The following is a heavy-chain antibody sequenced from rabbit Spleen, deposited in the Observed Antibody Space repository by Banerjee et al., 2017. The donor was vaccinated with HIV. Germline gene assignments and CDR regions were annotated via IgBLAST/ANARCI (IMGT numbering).Heavy chain of an antibody. D-gene: IGHD3-1*01. CDR2: IYAGSSGTT. CDR1: GFSFSSDYY. V-gene: IGHV1S45*01. J-gene: IGHJ4*01. CDR3: VRDTWNFNL. Sequence: QEQLVESGGGLVQPGASLTLTCKASGFSFSSDYYMCWVRQAPGKGLEWVACIYAGSSGTTYYASWVNGRFTISRHNAQNTLYLQLNSLTAADTATYFCVRDTWNFNLWGQGTLVTVS.